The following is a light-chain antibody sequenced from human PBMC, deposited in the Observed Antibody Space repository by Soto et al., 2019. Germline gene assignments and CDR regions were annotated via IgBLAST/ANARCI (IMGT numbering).Light chain of an antibody. J-gene: IGKJ4*01. CDR2: GAS. CDR1: QSVSSNH. V-gene: IGKV3-20*01. Sequence: EIVLTQSPGTLSLSPGDRATLSCRASQSVSSNHLAWYQQKPGQAPRLLIYGASSRATGIPDRFSGSGSGTDFTLTISRLEPEDFAVYYCQRYGTSLPLTFGGGTKVDIK. CDR3: QRYGTSLPLT.